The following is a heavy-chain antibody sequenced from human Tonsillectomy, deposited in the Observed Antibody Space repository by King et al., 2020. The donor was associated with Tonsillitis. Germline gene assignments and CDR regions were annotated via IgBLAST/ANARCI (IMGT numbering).Heavy chain of an antibody. J-gene: IGHJ5*02. Sequence: VQLVESGGGLAKPGGSLRLSCAASGFTFSSYPMSWFRQAPGRGLEWVSSLSSTSAYIYYADSVKGRFTISRDNARNSLYLQMNSLRAEDTAVYYCARGERREVTMVRGVPSLLDRWGQGTLVTVSS. CDR3: ARGERREVTMVRGVPSLLDR. CDR1: GFTFSSYP. D-gene: IGHD3-10*01. CDR2: LSSTSAYI. V-gene: IGHV3-21*01.